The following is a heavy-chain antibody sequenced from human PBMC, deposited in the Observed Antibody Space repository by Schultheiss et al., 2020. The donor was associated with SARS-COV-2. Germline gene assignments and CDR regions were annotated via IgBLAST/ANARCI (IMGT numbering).Heavy chain of an antibody. CDR3: ARGLLGRDDY. CDR2: IKSDGRST. Sequence: GESLKISCAASGFTFSDYYMNWVRQAPGKGLEWVSRIKSDGRSTNYADSVKGRFSISRDNAKKTLYLQMNSLTPEDTAVYYCARGLLGRDDYWGQGTLVTVSS. V-gene: IGHV3-74*01. D-gene: IGHD7-27*01. J-gene: IGHJ4*02. CDR1: GFTFSDYY.